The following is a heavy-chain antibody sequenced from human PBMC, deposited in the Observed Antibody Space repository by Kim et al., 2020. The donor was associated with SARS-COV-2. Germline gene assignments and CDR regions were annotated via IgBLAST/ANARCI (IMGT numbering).Heavy chain of an antibody. J-gene: IGHJ5*02. CDR1: GGSISSSNW. D-gene: IGHD6-19*01. Sequence: SETLSLTCAVSGGSISSSNWWSWVRQPPGKGLEWIGEIYHSGSTNYNPSLKSRVTISVDKSKNQFSLKLSSVTAADTAVYYCARGIMNSSGWFFGAHHSNWFDPWGQGTLVTVSS. CDR2: IYHSGST. CDR3: ARGIMNSSGWFFGAHHSNWFDP. V-gene: IGHV4-4*02.